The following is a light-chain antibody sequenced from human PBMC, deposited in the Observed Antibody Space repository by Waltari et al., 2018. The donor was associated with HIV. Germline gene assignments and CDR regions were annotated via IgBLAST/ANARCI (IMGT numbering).Light chain of an antibody. Sequence: DIVMTQSPDSLTVSLGDRATINCTSRQSLLNTPNNKNYLAWCRQKPGQPPDLLIYWASTRESGVPDRFSGSGSGTNFTLTINRLQAEDVAVYYCHQYYGALYTFGRGTKLEI. V-gene: IGKV4-1*01. CDR1: QSLLNTPNNKNY. CDR2: WAS. J-gene: IGKJ2*01. CDR3: HQYYGALYT.